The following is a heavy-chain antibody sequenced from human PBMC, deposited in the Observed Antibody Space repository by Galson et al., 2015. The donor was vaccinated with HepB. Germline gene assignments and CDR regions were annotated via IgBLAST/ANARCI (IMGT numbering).Heavy chain of an antibody. Sequence: SVKVSCKASGGTFSSYTISWVRQAPGQGLEWMGRIIPILGIANYAQKFQGRVTITADKSTSTAYMELSSLRSEDTAVYYCATGEPMAAEYFQHWGRGTLVTVSS. CDR1: GGTFSSYT. D-gene: IGHD7-27*01. J-gene: IGHJ1*01. CDR3: ATGEPMAAEYFQH. CDR2: IIPILGIA. V-gene: IGHV1-69*02.